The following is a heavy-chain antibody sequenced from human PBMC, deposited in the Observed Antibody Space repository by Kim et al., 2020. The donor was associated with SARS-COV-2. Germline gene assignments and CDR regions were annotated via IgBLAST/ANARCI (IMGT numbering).Heavy chain of an antibody. Sequence: GGSLRLSCSASGFTFSSYAMHWVRQAPGKGLEYVSAISSNGGSTYYADSVKGRFTISRDNSKNTLYLQMSSLRAEDTAVYYCVKGPGEWELLVRTEDYYYGRDVWGQGTTVTVSS. D-gene: IGHD1-26*01. CDR3: VKGPGEWELLVRTEDYYYGRDV. V-gene: IGHV3-64D*06. CDR1: GFTFSSYA. CDR2: ISSNGGST. J-gene: IGHJ6*01.